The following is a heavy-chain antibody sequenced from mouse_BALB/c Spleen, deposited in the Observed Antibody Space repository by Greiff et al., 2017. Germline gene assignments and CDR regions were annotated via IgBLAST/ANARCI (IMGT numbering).Heavy chain of an antibody. V-gene: IGHV5-9-4*01. CDR1: GFTFSSYA. D-gene: IGHD1-1*01. CDR2: ISSGGSYT. CDR3: ARVGTTVVPYFDY. Sequence: DVMLVESGGGLVKPGGSLKLSCAASGFTFSSYAMSWVRQSPEKRLEWVAEISSGGSYTYYPDTVTGRFTISRDNAKNTLYLEMSSLRSEDTAMYYCARVGTTVVPYFDYWGQGTTLTVSS. J-gene: IGHJ2*01.